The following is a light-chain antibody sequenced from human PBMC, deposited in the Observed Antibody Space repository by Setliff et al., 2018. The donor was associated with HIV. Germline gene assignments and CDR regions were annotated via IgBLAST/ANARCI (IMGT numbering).Light chain of an antibody. CDR1: SSDVGGFNY. CDR2: EVN. CDR3: SSYAGSKNV. Sequence: QSVLAQPPSASGSPGQSVTISCTGISSDVGGFNYVSWYQQHPGKAPKLMIYEVNKRPSGVPDRFSGSKSGNTASLTVSGLQAEDEAEYYCSSYAGSKNVFGTGTKVTVL. J-gene: IGLJ1*01. V-gene: IGLV2-8*01.